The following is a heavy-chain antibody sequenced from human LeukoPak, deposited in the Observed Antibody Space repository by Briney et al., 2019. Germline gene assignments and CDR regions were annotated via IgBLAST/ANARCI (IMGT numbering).Heavy chain of an antibody. CDR2: IIPIFGTA. V-gene: IGHV1-69*05. D-gene: IGHD3-22*01. J-gene: IGHJ3*02. Sequence: SVKVSCKASGGTFSSYAISWVRQAPGQGLEWMGGIIPIFGTANYAQKLQGRVTMTTDTSTSTAYMELRSLRSDDTAVYYCARVYYYDSSGYYLDAFDIWGQGTMVTVSS. CDR3: ARVYYYDSSGYYLDAFDI. CDR1: GGTFSSYA.